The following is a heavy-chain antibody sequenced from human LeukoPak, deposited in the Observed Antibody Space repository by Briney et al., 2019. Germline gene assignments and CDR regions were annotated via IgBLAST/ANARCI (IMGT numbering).Heavy chain of an antibody. J-gene: IGHJ4*02. V-gene: IGHV4-4*07. D-gene: IGHD1-26*01. CDR2: IYTKGGL. CDR3: AREGAGYY. Sequence: PSETLSLTCTLSGGSISTYYWSWIRQPAGKGLEWIGRIYTKGGLMYNTSLKSRVAISMDTSKNQFSLDLNSVTAADTAMYYCAREGAGYYWGEGTLVTVSS. CDR1: GGSISTYY.